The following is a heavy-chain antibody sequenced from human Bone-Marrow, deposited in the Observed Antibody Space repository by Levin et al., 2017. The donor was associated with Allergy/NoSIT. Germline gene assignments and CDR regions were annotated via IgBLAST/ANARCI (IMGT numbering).Heavy chain of an antibody. CDR2: TSRSSSTI. CDR1: GFTFSRYS. Sequence: PGGSLRLSCAASGFTFSRYSMNWVRQAPGRGLEWVSYTSRSSSTISYADSVKGRFTISRDNAKNPLYLQMNSLRDEDTAVYYCARPDCSGTSCYYFFDSWGQGALVTVSS. D-gene: IGHD2-2*01. J-gene: IGHJ4*02. V-gene: IGHV3-48*02. CDR3: ARPDCSGTSCYYFFDS.